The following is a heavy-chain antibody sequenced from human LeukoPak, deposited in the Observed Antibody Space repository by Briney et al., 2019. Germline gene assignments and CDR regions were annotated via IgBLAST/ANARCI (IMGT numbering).Heavy chain of an antibody. CDR1: GGSISSSSYY. J-gene: IGHJ6*03. CDR2: IYYSGST. D-gene: IGHD6-19*01. V-gene: IGHV4-39*01. CDR3: AGSGWKNYYYYMDV. Sequence: PSETLSLTCTVSGGSISSSSYYWGWIRQPPGKGLEWIGSIYYSGSTYYNPSLKSRVTISVDTSKNQFSLKLSSVTAADTAVYYCAGSGWKNYYYYMDVWGKGTTVTVSS.